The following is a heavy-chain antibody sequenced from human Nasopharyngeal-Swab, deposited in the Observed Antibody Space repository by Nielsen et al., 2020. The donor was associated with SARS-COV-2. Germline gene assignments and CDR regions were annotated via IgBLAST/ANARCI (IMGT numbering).Heavy chain of an antibody. CDR1: GGSISSYY. D-gene: IGHD5-24*01. Sequence: SETLSLTCTVSGGSISSYYWSWIRQSPGKGLEWIAEINHSGNTNYNPSLKSRVTISVDTSKNQFSLKLNSVSAADTAVYYCARGRGDGYNYGNDFWGQGSQVTVSS. CDR3: ARGRGDGYNYGNDF. V-gene: IGHV4-34*01. J-gene: IGHJ4*03. CDR2: INHSGNT.